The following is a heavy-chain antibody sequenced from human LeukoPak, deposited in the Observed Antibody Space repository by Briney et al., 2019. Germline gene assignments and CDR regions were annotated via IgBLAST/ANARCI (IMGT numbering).Heavy chain of an antibody. D-gene: IGHD6-13*01. CDR1: GFTFSGYW. Sequence: GGSLRLSCAASGFTFSGYWMSWVRQAPGKGLEWVANINQDGSEKYYVDSVKGRFTISRDNAKNSLFLQMGSLRVEDTAVYYCARESTAGYNSSWYGFRNWGRGTLVSVSS. CDR2: INQDGSEK. V-gene: IGHV3-7*01. J-gene: IGHJ1*01. CDR3: ARESTAGYNSSWYGFRN.